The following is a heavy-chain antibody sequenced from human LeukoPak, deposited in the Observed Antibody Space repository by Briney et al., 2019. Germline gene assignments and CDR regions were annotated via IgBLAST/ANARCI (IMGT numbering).Heavy chain of an antibody. CDR2: INPNSGGT. D-gene: IGHD2-2*01. CDR1: GYTFTNYY. Sequence: ASVKISCEASGYTFTNYYMHWVRQAPGQGPEWMGWINPNSGGTNYAQKFQGRVTMTRDTSISTAYMELSRLRSDDTAVYYCARGLRGSPAFDYWGQGTLVTVSS. V-gene: IGHV1-2*02. CDR3: ARGLRGSPAFDY. J-gene: IGHJ4*02.